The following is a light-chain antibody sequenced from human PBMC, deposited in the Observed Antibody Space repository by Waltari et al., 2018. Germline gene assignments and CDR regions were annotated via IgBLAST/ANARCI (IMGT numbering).Light chain of an antibody. Sequence: VLTQSPGTLSLSPGERATLSCRASQSVGSSYLAWYQQKPGQAPRLLIYGTSSRATCIPDRVSGSGSGTDFTLTISRLEPEDFAVYYCQQYAGSPRTFGQGTKVEIK. CDR3: QQYAGSPRT. CDR2: GTS. V-gene: IGKV3-20*01. J-gene: IGKJ1*01. CDR1: QSVGSSY.